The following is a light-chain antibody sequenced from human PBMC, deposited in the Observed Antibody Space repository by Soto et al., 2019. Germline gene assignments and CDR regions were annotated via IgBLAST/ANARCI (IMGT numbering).Light chain of an antibody. Sequence: EIVLTQSPGTLSLSPGERATLSCRASQSIASSYLAWFQQKPGQAPRLLIYGASSRATGIPDRFSGSGSRIDFTLTITRLEPEDFAVYYCQQYGSSPRFTFGPGTKVDIK. CDR3: QQYGSSPRFT. J-gene: IGKJ3*01. CDR2: GAS. V-gene: IGKV3-20*01. CDR1: QSIASSY.